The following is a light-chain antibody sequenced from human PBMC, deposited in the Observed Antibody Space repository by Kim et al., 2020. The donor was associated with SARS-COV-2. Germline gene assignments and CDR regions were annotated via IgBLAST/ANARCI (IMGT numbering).Light chain of an antibody. CDR3: QHYGTSPYT. CDR2: GAS. Sequence: LSPGEGANLSCEASQSLSASSLAWFQQRPGQSPRLRIYGASTRAPGIPDRVSGSGSGTDFTLNISRLEPEDLAVYFCQHYGTSPYTFGRGTKLEI. CDR1: QSLSASS. V-gene: IGKV3-20*01. J-gene: IGKJ2*01.